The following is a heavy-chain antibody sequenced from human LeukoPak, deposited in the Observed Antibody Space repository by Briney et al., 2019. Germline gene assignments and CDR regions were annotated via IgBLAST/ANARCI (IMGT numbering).Heavy chain of an antibody. Sequence: PGGSLRLSCAASGFTFSSYWMSWVRQAPGKGLEWVSAISGSGGSTYYADSVKGRFTISRDNSKNTLYLQMNSLRAEDTAVYYCAKVRIQLWLQAADYWGQGTLVTVSS. J-gene: IGHJ4*02. V-gene: IGHV3-23*01. D-gene: IGHD5-18*01. CDR3: AKVRIQLWLQAADY. CDR2: ISGSGGST. CDR1: GFTFSSYW.